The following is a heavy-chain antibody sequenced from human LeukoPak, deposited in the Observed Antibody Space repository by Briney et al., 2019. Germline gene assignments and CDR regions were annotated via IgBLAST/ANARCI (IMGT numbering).Heavy chain of an antibody. D-gene: IGHD3-10*01. V-gene: IGHV4-59*08. CDR3: ARHGAGASYAFDI. Sequence: SETLSLTCTVSGGSISSYYWGWIRQPPGKGLEWIGYIYYSGSTNYNPSLKSRVTIAVDTSKNQFSLKLSSVTAADTAVYYCARHGAGASYAFDIWGQGTMVTVSS. CDR1: GGSISSYY. J-gene: IGHJ3*02. CDR2: IYYSGST.